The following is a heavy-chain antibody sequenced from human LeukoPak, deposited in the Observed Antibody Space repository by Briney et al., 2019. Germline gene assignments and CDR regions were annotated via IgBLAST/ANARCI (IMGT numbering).Heavy chain of an antibody. D-gene: IGHD3-22*01. CDR1: GYTFTDYY. J-gene: IGHJ4*02. V-gene: IGHV1-69-2*01. CDR3: ATGLGDSSGYYLTSYFDY. CDR2: VDPEDGET. Sequence: ASVKVSCKVSGYTFTDYYMHWVQQAPGKGLEWMGLVDPEDGETIYAEKFQGRVTITADTSTDTAYMELSSLRSEDTAVYYCATGLGDSSGYYLTSYFDYWGQGTLVTVSS.